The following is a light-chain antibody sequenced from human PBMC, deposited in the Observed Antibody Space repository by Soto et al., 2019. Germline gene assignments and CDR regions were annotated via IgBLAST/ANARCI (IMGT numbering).Light chain of an antibody. CDR2: GAS. Sequence: IQLTQSPSSLSASVGDRVTITFRASQGIISNLAWYQQKPGRAPKLLIFGASTLQSGVPSRLSGSGSGTDFKLTISGLQPEDFATYFCQQLNSYPPWTFGKGTKVEIK. V-gene: IGKV1-9*01. J-gene: IGKJ1*01. CDR1: QGIISN. CDR3: QQLNSYPPWT.